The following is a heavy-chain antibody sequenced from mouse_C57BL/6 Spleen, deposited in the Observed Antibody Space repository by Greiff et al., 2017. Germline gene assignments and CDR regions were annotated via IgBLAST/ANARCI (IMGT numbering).Heavy chain of an antibody. CDR1: GYTFTSYW. J-gene: IGHJ2*01. V-gene: IGHV1-64*01. Sequence: QVQLQQPGAELVKPGASVKLSCKASGYTFTSYWMHWVKQRPGQGLEWIGMIHPNSGSTNYNEKFKSKATLTVDKSSSTAYMQLSSLTSEESAVYYCARRSYYYGSSGYFDYWGQGTTLTVSS. CDR2: IHPNSGST. CDR3: ARRSYYYGSSGYFDY. D-gene: IGHD1-1*01.